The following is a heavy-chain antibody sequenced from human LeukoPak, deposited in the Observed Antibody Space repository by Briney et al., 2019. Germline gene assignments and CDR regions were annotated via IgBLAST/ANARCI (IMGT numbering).Heavy chain of an antibody. CDR2: ISGSGGST. Sequence: GGSLRLSCAASGFTFSSYAMSWVRQAPGKGLEWVSAISGSGGSTHYADSVKGRFTISRDNSKNTLYLQMNSLRAEDTAVYYCAKDGRRSIQLWPYYYYYYMDVWGKGTTVTVSS. CDR3: AKDGRRSIQLWPYYYYYYMDV. J-gene: IGHJ6*03. V-gene: IGHV3-23*01. CDR1: GFTFSSYA. D-gene: IGHD5-18*01.